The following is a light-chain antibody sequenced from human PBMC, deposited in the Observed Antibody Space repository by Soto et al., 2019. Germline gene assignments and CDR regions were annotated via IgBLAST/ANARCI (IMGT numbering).Light chain of an antibody. CDR1: QSVSSY. CDR3: QQRSNWPAT. J-gene: IGKJ1*01. CDR2: DAS. V-gene: IGKV3-11*01. Sequence: EIVLTQSPATLSLSPGERATLSCRASQSVSSYLAWYQQKPGQAPRLRIYDASNSATGIPARFSGSGSGTDFTLTISSLEPEAFAVYYCQQRSNWPATFGQGTKVEIK.